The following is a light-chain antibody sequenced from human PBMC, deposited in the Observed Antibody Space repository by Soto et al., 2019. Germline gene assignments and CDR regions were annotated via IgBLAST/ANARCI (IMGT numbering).Light chain of an antibody. J-gene: IGLJ1*01. V-gene: IGLV2-14*01. CDR2: EVS. CDR3: SSYTSSSTLV. CDR1: SSDVGGYNY. Sequence: QSALTQPASVSRSPGQSFTISCTGTSSDVGGYNYVSWYQQHPGKAPKLMIYEVSNRPSGVSNRFSGSKSGNTASLTISGLQAEDEADYYCSSYTSSSTLVFGTGTKVTVL.